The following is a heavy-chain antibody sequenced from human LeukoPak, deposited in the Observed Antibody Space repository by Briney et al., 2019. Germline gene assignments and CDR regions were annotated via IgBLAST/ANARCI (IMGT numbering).Heavy chain of an antibody. CDR2: ILPDGSA. Sequence: GGSLRLSCAASGFTFSAHAMARVRQASGKGLEWVSGILPDGSAYYADPVKGRFTISRDNYKNTLYLQLTSLRYEDTAVYYCAKGSGLGSYNFWGQGILVTVSS. CDR1: GFTFSAHA. CDR3: AKGSGLGSYNF. J-gene: IGHJ4*02. V-gene: IGHV3-23*01. D-gene: IGHD1-26*01.